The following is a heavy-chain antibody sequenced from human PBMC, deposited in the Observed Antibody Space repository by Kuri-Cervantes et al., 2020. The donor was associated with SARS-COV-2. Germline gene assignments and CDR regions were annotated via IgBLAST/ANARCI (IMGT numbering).Heavy chain of an antibody. CDR1: GGSISSSSYY. CDR2: NYYSGST. D-gene: IGHD4-23*01. V-gene: IGHV4-39*07. CDR3: ARGDYGGNSSGFDP. J-gene: IGHJ5*02. Sequence: GSLRLSCTVSGGSISSSSYYWGWIRQPPGKGLEWIGSNYYSGSTYYNPSLKSRVTISVDTSKNQFSLKLSSVTAADTAVYYCARGDYGGNSSGFDPWGQGTLVTVSS.